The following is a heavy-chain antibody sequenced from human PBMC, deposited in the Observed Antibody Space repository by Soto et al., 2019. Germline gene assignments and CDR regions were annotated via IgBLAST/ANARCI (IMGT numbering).Heavy chain of an antibody. CDR2: IYYSGST. D-gene: IGHD3-10*01. V-gene: IGHV4-59*01. CDR3: ARAIRSLGHFDY. CDR1: GGSISSYY. J-gene: IGHJ4*02. Sequence: QVQLQESGPGLVKPSETLSLTCTVSGGSISSYYWSWIRQPPGKGLEWIGYIYYSGSTNYNPSLKSRVTITVDTSKNQFSLKLSSVTAADPAVYYCARAIRSLGHFDYWGQGNLVTVAS.